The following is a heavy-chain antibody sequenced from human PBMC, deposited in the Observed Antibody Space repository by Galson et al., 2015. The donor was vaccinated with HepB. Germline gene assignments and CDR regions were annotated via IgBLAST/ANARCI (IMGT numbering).Heavy chain of an antibody. D-gene: IGHD3-22*01. CDR3: ARGGYWFDP. Sequence: QVQLQESGPGLVKPSETLSLTCTVSGGSTSSYYWSWIRQPAGKGLGWIGRIYTSGSTNYNPSLKSRVTMSVDTSKNQFSLKLSSVTAADTAVYYCARGGYWFDPWGQGTLVTVSS. CDR1: GGSTSSYY. V-gene: IGHV4-4*07. J-gene: IGHJ5*02. CDR2: IYTSGST.